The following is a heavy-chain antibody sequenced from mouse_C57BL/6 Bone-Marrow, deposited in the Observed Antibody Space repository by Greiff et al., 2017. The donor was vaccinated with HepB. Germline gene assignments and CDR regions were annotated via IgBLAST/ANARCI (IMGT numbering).Heavy chain of an antibody. CDR2: IDPSDSYT. D-gene: IGHD1-1*01. V-gene: IGHV1-59*01. CDR3: ARWSTTVVATDYYAMDY. J-gene: IGHJ4*01. Sequence: QVQLQQPGAELVRPGTSVKLSCKASGYTFTSYWMHWVKQRPGQGLEWIGVIDPSDSYTNYNQKFKGKATLTVDTSSSTAYMQLRSLTSEDSAVYYCARWSTTVVATDYYAMDYWGQGTSVTVSS. CDR1: GYTFTSYW.